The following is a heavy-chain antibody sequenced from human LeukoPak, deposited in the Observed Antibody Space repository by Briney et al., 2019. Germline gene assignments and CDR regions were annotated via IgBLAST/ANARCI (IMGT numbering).Heavy chain of an antibody. CDR3: ARAGWAANANWFDP. D-gene: IGHD3-16*01. Sequence: SETLSLTCTVSGGSISTYYWSWIRQPAGKGLEWIGRIYTSGSTNYNPSLKSRVTISVDTSKNQFSLKLSSVTAADTAVYYCARAGWAANANWFDPWGQGTLVTVSS. V-gene: IGHV4-4*07. J-gene: IGHJ5*02. CDR1: GGSISTYY. CDR2: IYTSGST.